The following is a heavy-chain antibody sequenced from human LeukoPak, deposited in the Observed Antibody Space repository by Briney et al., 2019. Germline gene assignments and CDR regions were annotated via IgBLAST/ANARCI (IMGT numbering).Heavy chain of an antibody. CDR2: IDTYNDNT. V-gene: IGHV1-18*01. D-gene: IGHD2-15*01. Sequence: ASVKVSCKASGYTFTNYGISWVRQAPGQGLEWMGWIDTYNDNTKYAQNLQGRVTMTTDTSTSTAYMELRSLRSDDTAVYYCARGTRSATPDYWGQGTLVTVSS. CDR1: GYTFTNYG. CDR3: ARGTRSATPDY. J-gene: IGHJ4*02.